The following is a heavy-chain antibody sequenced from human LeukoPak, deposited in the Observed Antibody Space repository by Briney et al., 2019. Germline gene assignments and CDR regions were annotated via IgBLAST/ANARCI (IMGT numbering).Heavy chain of an antibody. CDR3: ARALDYRNYFDY. J-gene: IGHJ4*02. Sequence: SETLSLTCTVSGASFTSGGYYWSWIRQHPGKGLEWVGFIYHSGTTFYNPSLECRVTISVDTSENQFSLRLTSVTAADTAVYYCARALDYRNYFDYWGQGTLVTVSS. V-gene: IGHV4-31*03. D-gene: IGHD4-11*01. CDR1: GASFTSGGYY. CDR2: IYHSGTT.